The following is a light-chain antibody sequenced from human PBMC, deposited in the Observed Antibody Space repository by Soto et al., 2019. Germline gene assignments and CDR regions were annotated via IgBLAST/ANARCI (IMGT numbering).Light chain of an antibody. V-gene: IGLV2-23*02. CDR1: SSDVGSYNL. Sequence: QSALTQPASVSGSPGQSITISCTGTSSDVGSYNLVSWYQQHPGKAPKLMIYEVSKRPSGVSNRFSGSKSGNPASLTISGLQSEDEADYYFCSYAGYVVFGGGTKLTVL. CDR3: CSYAGYVV. CDR2: EVS. J-gene: IGLJ2*01.